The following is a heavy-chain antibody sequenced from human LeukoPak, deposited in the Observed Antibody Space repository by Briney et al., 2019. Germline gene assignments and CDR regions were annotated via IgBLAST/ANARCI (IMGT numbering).Heavy chain of an antibody. D-gene: IGHD3-22*01. Sequence: ASVKVSCKASGYTFTGYYMHWVRQAPGQGLEWMGWINPNSGGTNYAQKFQGRVTMTRDTSISTAYMELSRLRSDDTTVYYCAALYYYDSSGPEDYWGQGTLVTVSS. CDR2: INPNSGGT. V-gene: IGHV1-2*02. CDR3: AALYYYDSSGPEDY. J-gene: IGHJ4*02. CDR1: GYTFTGYY.